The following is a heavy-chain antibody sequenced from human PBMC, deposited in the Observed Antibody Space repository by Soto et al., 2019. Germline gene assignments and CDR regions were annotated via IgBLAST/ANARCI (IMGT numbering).Heavy chain of an antibody. CDR2: VYSSGNT. J-gene: IGHJ5*01. D-gene: IGHD1-26*01. Sequence: SETLSLTCTVSGGSIRGFYWSWIRQPPGKGLEWIGYVYSSGNTNYNPSLKSRVTTSVDTSKNQFSLKLTSVTAADTAVYYCARDAGYSGWFDSWGQGTLVTVSS. V-gene: IGHV4-59*01. CDR3: ARDAGYSGWFDS. CDR1: GGSIRGFY.